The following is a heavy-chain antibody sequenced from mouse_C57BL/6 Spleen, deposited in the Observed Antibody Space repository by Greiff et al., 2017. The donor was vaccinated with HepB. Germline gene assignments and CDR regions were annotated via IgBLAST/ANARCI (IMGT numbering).Heavy chain of an antibody. Sequence: EVMLVESEGGLVQPGSSMKLSCTASGFTFSDYYMAWVCQVPEKGLEWVANINYDGSSTYYLDSLKSRFIISRDNAKNILYLQMSSLKSEDTATYYCAKGGPRGYFDVWGTGTTVTVSS. CDR2: INYDGSST. CDR3: AKGGPRGYFDV. J-gene: IGHJ1*03. V-gene: IGHV5-16*01. CDR1: GFTFSDYY.